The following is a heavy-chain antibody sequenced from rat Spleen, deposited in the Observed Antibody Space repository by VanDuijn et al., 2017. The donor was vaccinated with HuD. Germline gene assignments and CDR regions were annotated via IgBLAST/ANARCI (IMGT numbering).Heavy chain of an antibody. Sequence: EVQLVESDGGLVQPGRSLKLSCAASGFTFSSFPMAWVRQAPKKGLEWVAYISSGGGGIYYPDSVQGRFTISRHNAKSTLYLQMDSLRSEDTATYYCATRGITIAAIDYWGQGVMVTVSS. D-gene: IGHD1-2*01. CDR1: GFTFSSFP. V-gene: IGHV5-27*01. CDR2: ISSGGGGI. J-gene: IGHJ2*01. CDR3: ATRGITIAAIDY.